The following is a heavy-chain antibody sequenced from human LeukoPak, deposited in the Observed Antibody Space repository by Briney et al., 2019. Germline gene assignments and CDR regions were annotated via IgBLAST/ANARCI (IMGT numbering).Heavy chain of an antibody. V-gene: IGHV4-38-2*01. CDR1: GYSISSGYY. D-gene: IGHD3-16*01. CDR2: IYQSGST. J-gene: IGHJ5*02. Sequence: KPSETLSLTCAVSGYSISSGYYWGWIRQPPGKGLEWIGSIYQSGSTYYNPSLKSRVTISVDTSKNQFSLKLSSVTATDTAVYYCARREGANWFDPWGQGTLVTVSS. CDR3: ARREGANWFDP.